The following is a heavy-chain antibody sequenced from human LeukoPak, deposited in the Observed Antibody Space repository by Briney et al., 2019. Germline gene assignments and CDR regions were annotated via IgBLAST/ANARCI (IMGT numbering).Heavy chain of an antibody. CDR2: IHYSGNT. V-gene: IGHV4-30-4*07. J-gene: IGHJ4*02. CDR1: GGSISSGGNS. D-gene: IGHD2-15*01. CDR3: ARYYCSDGNCQHFDC. Sequence: SRTLSLTCAVSGGSISSGGNSWSWIRQPPGKGLEWIGWIHYSGNTEYNPSLKSRVTISLNTSKNQFSLRVSSVSAADTAMYHCARYYCSDGNCQHFDCWGPGTLVTVSS.